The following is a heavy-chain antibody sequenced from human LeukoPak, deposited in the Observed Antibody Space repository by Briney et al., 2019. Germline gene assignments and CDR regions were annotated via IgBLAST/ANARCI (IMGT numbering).Heavy chain of an antibody. CDR3: TKRWGPRLGSIDH. J-gene: IGHJ4*02. D-gene: IGHD2-2*01. CDR2: ISDSGDST. CDR1: GITFSNSA. V-gene: IGHV3-23*01. Sequence: GGSLRLSCAVSGITFSNSAMNWVRQAPGKGLEWVSGISDSGDSTYYADSVKGRFTISRDNSKNTLYLQMNSLRADDTAVYYCTKRWGPRLGSIDHWGQGTLVTVSS.